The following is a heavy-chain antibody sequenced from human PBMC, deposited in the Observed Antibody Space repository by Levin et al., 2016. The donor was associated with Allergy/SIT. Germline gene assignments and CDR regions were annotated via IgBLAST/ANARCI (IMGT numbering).Heavy chain of an antibody. Sequence: GGSLRLSCAASGFTFSGSAMHWVRQASGKGLEWVGRIRSKANSYATAYAASVKGRFTISRDDSKNTAYLQMNSLKTEDTAVYYCTRHVRTAMVYFDYWGQGTLVTVSS. D-gene: IGHD5-18*01. J-gene: IGHJ4*02. CDR1: GFTFSGSA. CDR3: TRHVRTAMVYFDY. V-gene: IGHV3-73*01. CDR2: IRSKANSYAT.